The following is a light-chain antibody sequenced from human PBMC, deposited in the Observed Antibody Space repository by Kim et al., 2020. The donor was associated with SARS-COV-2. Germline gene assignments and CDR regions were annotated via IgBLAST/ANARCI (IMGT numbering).Light chain of an antibody. J-gene: IGKJ1*01. Sequence: DLQMTQSPSSLSASVGDRVTITCRASQNINNFLNWYQHKSGRAPQLLIYAASILHTEVPSRFSGSGSGTDFTLTITNLQPEDFGTYYCQHSDNIRTFVQGTKLEI. CDR1: QNINNF. CDR3: QHSDNIRT. CDR2: AAS. V-gene: IGKV1-39*01.